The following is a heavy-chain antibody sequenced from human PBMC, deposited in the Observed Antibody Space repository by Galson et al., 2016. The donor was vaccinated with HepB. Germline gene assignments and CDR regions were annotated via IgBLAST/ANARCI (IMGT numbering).Heavy chain of an antibody. Sequence: SLRLSCAASGFSFSRYAMHWVRQAPGKGLEWVAVISHEGRKKYYADSVKGRFTISRDNSKNSLDLQMSTLRADDTAVYFCAKEGGSRYFDWLLKNGYFQHWGQGTLATVSS. CDR2: ISHEGRKK. V-gene: IGHV3-30*18. J-gene: IGHJ1*01. CDR1: GFSFSRYA. D-gene: IGHD3-9*01. CDR3: AKEGGSRYFDWLLKNGYFQH.